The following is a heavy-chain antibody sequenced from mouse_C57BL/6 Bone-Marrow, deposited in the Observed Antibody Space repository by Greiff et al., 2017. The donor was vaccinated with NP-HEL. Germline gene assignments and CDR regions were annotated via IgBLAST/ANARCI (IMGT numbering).Heavy chain of an antibody. V-gene: IGHV14-4*01. CDR3: TTDGYYGYFDV. D-gene: IGHD2-3*01. Sequence: EVQLQQSGAELVRPGASVKLSCTASGFNIKDDYMHWVKQRPEQGLEWIGWIDPENGDTEYASKFQGQATITADTSSNPAYLQLSVLTSEDTAVYYCTTDGYYGYFDVWGTGTTVTVSS. CDR2: IDPENGDT. J-gene: IGHJ1*03. CDR1: GFNIKDDY.